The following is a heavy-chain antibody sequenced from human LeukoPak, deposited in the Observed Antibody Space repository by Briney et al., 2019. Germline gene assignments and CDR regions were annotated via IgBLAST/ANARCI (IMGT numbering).Heavy chain of an antibody. D-gene: IGHD5-18*01. V-gene: IGHV4-34*01. Sequence: PSETLSLTCAVYGGSFSGYYWSWIRQPPGKGLEWIGEIKHSGSTNYNPSLKSRVTISVDTSKNQFSLKLSSVTAADTAVYYCARGDGVDTAVLINYFDYWGQGTLVTVSS. CDR3: ARGDGVDTAVLINYFDY. J-gene: IGHJ4*02. CDR1: GGSFSGYY. CDR2: IKHSGST.